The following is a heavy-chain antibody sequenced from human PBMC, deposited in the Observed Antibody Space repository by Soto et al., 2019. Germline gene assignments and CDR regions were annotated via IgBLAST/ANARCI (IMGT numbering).Heavy chain of an antibody. CDR2: IYYSGST. CDR3: ARDRGYYDSSGYLKAFDI. J-gene: IGHJ3*02. Sequence: SETLSLTCTVSGGSVSSGSYYWSWIRQPPGKGLEWIGYIYYSGSTNYNSSLKSRVTISVDTSKNQFSLKLTSVTAADTAVYYCARDRGYYDSSGYLKAFDIWGQGTMGT. D-gene: IGHD3-22*01. V-gene: IGHV4-61*01. CDR1: GGSVSSGSYY.